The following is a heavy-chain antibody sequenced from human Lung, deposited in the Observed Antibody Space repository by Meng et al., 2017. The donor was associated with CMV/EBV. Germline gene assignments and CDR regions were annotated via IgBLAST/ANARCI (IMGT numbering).Heavy chain of an antibody. CDR2: IKEDGSEK. CDR1: GLRFSRFW. Sequence: LVGVGGGLVQPGGSLRLSCKVSGLRFSRFWMSWVRQAPGKGLEWVANIKEDGSEKYYVDSVKGRFTISRDNAKNSLYLQMNSLRVEDTAVYYCRDGHYSGRWGQGTLVTVSS. V-gene: IGHV3-7*02. CDR3: RDGHYSGR. J-gene: IGHJ4*02. D-gene: IGHD2-8*01.